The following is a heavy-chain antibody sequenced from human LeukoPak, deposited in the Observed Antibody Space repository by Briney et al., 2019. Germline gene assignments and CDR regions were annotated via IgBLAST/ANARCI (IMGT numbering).Heavy chain of an antibody. Sequence: PSETLSLTCTVSGGSISSYYWSWIRQPPGKGLEWIGYIYYSGSTNYNPSLKSRVTISVDTSKNQFSLKLSSVTAADTAVYYCARGISGSEVYDSSAIPLGYYYYYMDVWGKGTTVTISS. D-gene: IGHD3-22*01. J-gene: IGHJ6*03. CDR3: ARGISGSEVYDSSAIPLGYYYYYMDV. V-gene: IGHV4-59*01. CDR1: GGSISSYY. CDR2: IYYSGST.